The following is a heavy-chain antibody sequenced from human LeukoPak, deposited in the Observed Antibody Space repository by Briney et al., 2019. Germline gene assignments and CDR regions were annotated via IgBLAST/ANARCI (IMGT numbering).Heavy chain of an antibody. CDR1: GGSISSSSYY. J-gene: IGHJ4*02. Sequence: PSETLSLTCTVSGGSISSSSYYWTWLRQPAGKGLEWIGRISPSGSTNHNPSLTSRVTISVDTSKNQFSLKLNFVTAADTAVYYCARVSYQEGVDYWGQGTLVTVSS. D-gene: IGHD2-2*01. V-gene: IGHV4-61*02. CDR3: ARVSYQEGVDY. CDR2: ISPSGST.